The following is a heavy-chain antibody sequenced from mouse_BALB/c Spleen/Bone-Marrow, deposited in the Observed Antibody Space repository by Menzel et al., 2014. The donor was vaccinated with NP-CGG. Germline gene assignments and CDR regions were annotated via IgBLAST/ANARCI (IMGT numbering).Heavy chain of an antibody. Sequence: QVHLQQPGPGLVKPSQSLSITCTVSGFPLTSYGVHWVRRSPGKGLEWLGVIWSGGSTDYNAAFISRLSISKDNSKSQVFFKMNSLQANDTAIYYCARRKSGKGYFDYWGQGTTLTVSS. D-gene: IGHD1-3*01. J-gene: IGHJ2*01. CDR1: GFPLTSYG. CDR2: IWSGGST. CDR3: ARRKSGKGYFDY. V-gene: IGHV2-2*02.